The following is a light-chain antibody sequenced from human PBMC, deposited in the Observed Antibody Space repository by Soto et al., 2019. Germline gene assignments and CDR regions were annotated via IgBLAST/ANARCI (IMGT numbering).Light chain of an antibody. V-gene: IGLV2-14*01. CDR2: DVF. Sequence: QSALTQPASVSGSPGQSITISCTGTNSDVGGYNYVSWYQQHPGKAPKLMIYDVFYRPSGVSNRFSGSKSGNTASLTISGLQAEDEADYYCSSYTSSSTVVFGGGTQLTVL. J-gene: IGLJ2*01. CDR1: NSDVGGYNY. CDR3: SSYTSSSTVV.